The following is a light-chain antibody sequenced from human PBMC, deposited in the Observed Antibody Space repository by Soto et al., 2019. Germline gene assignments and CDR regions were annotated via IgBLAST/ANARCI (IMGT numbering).Light chain of an antibody. J-gene: IGLJ1*01. V-gene: IGLV2-14*01. Sequence: QSVLTQPASVSGSPVQSITISCTGTSSDVGGYNYVSWYQQHPGKAPKFMIYDVSNRPSGVSNRFSGSKSGNTVSLTISGLQAEDEADYYCCSYTTSNTRQIVFGTGTKLTVL. CDR2: DVS. CDR3: CSYTTSNTRQIV. CDR1: SSDVGGYNY.